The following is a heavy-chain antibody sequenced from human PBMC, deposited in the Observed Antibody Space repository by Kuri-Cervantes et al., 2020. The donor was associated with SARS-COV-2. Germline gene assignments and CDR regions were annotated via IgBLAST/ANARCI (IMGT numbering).Heavy chain of an antibody. V-gene: IGHV3-7*01. D-gene: IGHD3-22*01. CDR3: ARDKPTYYYDSSGYYYEYYFDY. Sequence: GESLKISCAASGFIFSNYWMSWVRQAPGKGLEWVANIKQDGSEKYYVDSVKGRFTISRDNAKNSLYLQMNSLRAEDTAVYYCARDKPTYYYDSSGYYYEYYFDYWGQGTLVTVSS. CDR1: GFIFSNYW. CDR2: IKQDGSEK. J-gene: IGHJ4*02.